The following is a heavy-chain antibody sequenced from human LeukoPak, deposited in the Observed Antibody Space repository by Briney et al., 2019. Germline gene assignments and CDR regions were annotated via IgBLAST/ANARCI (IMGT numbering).Heavy chain of an antibody. V-gene: IGHV3-23*01. J-gene: IGHJ4*02. CDR2: ISGSGGST. CDR3: ARAQYYYDSSGYYY. Sequence: GGSLRLSCAASGFIFSSQVMSWVRQAPGKGLEWVAAISGSGGSTYYADSVKGRFTISRDNAKNSLYLQMNSLRAEDTAVYYCARAQYYYDSSGYYYWGQGTLVTVSS. CDR1: GFIFSSQV. D-gene: IGHD3-22*01.